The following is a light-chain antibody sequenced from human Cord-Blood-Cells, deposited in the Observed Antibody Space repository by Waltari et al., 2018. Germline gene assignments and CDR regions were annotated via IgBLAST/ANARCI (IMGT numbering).Light chain of an antibody. J-gene: IGLJ1*01. CDR2: EVS. CDR3: SSYTGSSTLYV. V-gene: IGLV2-14*01. Sequence: QSALPQPASVSGSPGQSITIPCTGTSSDVGGYNYVSWYQQHPGKAPKLMIYEVSNRPPGVSNRFSGSKSCNTASLTISWLQADDDADYYCSSYTGSSTLYVFGTGTKVTVL. CDR1: SSDVGGYNY.